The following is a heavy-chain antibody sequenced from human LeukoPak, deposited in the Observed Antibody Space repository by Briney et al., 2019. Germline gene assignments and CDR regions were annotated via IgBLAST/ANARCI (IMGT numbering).Heavy chain of an antibody. CDR2: ISSGGSTI. Sequence: GGSLRLSCAASGFTFSSYEMNWVRQAPGKGLEWVSYISSGGSTIYYADSVKGRFTISRDNAKNSLYLQMNSPRAEDTAVYYCARVWDYSNLDYWGQGTLVTVSS. J-gene: IGHJ4*02. CDR1: GFTFSSYE. CDR3: ARVWDYSNLDY. V-gene: IGHV3-48*03. D-gene: IGHD3-16*01.